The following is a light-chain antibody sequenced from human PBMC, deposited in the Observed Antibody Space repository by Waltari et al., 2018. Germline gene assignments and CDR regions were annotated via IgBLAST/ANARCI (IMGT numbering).Light chain of an antibody. CDR3: QSYDTTLSVV. CDR2: GST. V-gene: IGLV1-40*01. CDR1: RTHIGAGRY. Sequence: QSVLTQPPSLAGAPGQWATIPCPGGRTHIGAGRYVAWYQQLPRTAPKLLIYGSTSRPLGVPDRFFGSTSGTSASLAITGLQAGDEADYYCQSYDTTLSVVFGGGTKLTVL. J-gene: IGLJ3*02.